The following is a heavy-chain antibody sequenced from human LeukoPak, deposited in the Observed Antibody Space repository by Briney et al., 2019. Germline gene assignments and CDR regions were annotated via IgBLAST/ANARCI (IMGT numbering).Heavy chain of an antibody. CDR3: ARDSRNNHLTG. V-gene: IGHV3-23*01. D-gene: IGHD1-14*01. CDR1: GFTFSSYG. J-gene: IGHJ4*02. CDR2: ISGSGGST. Sequence: GGSLRLSCAASGFTFSSYGMSWVRQAPGKGLEWVAAISGSGGSTYYADSEKGRFTISRDNSKNTLYLQMNSLRAEDTAVYYCARDSRNNHLTGWGQGTLVTVSS.